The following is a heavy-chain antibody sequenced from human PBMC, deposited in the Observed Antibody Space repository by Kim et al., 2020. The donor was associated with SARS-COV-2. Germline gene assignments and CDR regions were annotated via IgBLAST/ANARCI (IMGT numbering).Heavy chain of an antibody. CDR2: INHSGST. Sequence: SETLSLTCAVYGGSFSGYYWSWIRQPPGKGLEWIGEINHSGSTNYNPSLKSRVTISVDTSKNQFSLKLSSVTAADTAVYYCARVRRRVTMVRGTKVYFDYWGQGTLVTVSS. CDR3: ARVRRRVTMVRGTKVYFDY. D-gene: IGHD3-10*01. V-gene: IGHV4-34*01. J-gene: IGHJ4*02. CDR1: GGSFSGYY.